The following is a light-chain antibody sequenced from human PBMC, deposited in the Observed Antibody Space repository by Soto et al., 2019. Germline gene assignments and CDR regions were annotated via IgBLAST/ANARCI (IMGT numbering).Light chain of an antibody. J-gene: IGLJ1*01. V-gene: IGLV2-8*01. CDR1: SSDVGGYNY. CDR2: EVN. CDR3: SSYAGSSNV. Sequence: QSALTQPPSASGSPGQSVAISCTGTSSDVGGYNYVSWYQQHPGKALKLMIYEVNKRPSGVPDRFSGSKSGNTASLPVSGLQAEDEAYYYCSSYAGSSNVFGTGTKVTVL.